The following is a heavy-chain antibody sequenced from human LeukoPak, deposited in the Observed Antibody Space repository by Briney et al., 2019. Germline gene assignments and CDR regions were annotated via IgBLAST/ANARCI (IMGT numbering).Heavy chain of an antibody. Sequence: SETLSLTCAVYGGSFSGYYWSWIRQPPGKGLEWIGEINHSGSTNYNPSLKSRVTMSVDTSKNQFSLKLSSVTAADTAVYYCAREVVTVTGIYLYDYWGQGTLVTVSS. J-gene: IGHJ4*02. V-gene: IGHV4-34*01. CDR1: GGSFSGYY. D-gene: IGHD4-17*01. CDR3: AREVVTVTGIYLYDY. CDR2: INHSGST.